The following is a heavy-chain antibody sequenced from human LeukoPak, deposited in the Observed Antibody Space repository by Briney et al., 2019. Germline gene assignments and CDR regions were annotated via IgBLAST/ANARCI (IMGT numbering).Heavy chain of an antibody. Sequence: SETLSLTCAVSGGSISTSNYYWGWIRQPPGKGLEWIGYIYYSGSTNYNPSLKSRVTISVDTSKNQFSLKLSSVTAADTAVYYCARAYYSNYVLWFDPWGQGTLVTVSS. CDR1: GGSISTSNYY. J-gene: IGHJ5*02. CDR3: ARAYYSNYVLWFDP. CDR2: IYYSGST. V-gene: IGHV4-61*05. D-gene: IGHD4-11*01.